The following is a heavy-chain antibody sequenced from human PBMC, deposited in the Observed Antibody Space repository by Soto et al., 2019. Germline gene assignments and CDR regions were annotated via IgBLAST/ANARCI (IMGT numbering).Heavy chain of an antibody. V-gene: IGHV1-8*01. CDR3: ASALAAVGRNYYYYYYMDV. Sequence: QVPLVQSGAEVKKPGASVKVSCKASGYTFTSYDINWVRQATGQGLEWMGWMNPNSGNTGYAQKFQGRVTMTRNTSISTAYMELSSLRSEDTAVYYCASALAAVGRNYYYYYYMDVWGKGTTVTDSS. CDR1: GYTFTSYD. CDR2: MNPNSGNT. D-gene: IGHD6-13*01. J-gene: IGHJ6*03.